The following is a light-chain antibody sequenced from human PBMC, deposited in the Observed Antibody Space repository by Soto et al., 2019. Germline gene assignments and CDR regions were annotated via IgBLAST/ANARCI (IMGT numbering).Light chain of an antibody. J-gene: IGLJ2*01. CDR2: ADS. CDR3: QVWDSRSDHVI. V-gene: IGLV3-21*02. Sequence: SYELTQPPSVSVAPGQTASLTCAGNNIGGKTVHWYPQRPGQAPVLVVFADSDRPSGIPNRFSGSSTWDTATLTISTVEAGDEADFYCQVWDSRSDHVIFGGGTKVTVL. CDR1: NIGGKT.